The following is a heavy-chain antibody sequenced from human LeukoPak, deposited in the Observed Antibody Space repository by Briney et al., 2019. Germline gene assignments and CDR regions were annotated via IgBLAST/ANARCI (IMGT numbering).Heavy chain of an antibody. CDR3: AVDNRDF. Sequence: SETLSLTCTVSGASVDDYYWSWIRQAAGKGLEWLGRIYTSGNTIYNPSLQSRVTISVDVSKNQFSLRLISMTAADTGIYYCAVDNRDFWGQGTLVTVSS. CDR1: GASVDDYY. CDR2: IYTSGNT. V-gene: IGHV4-4*07. J-gene: IGHJ4*02. D-gene: IGHD2/OR15-2a*01.